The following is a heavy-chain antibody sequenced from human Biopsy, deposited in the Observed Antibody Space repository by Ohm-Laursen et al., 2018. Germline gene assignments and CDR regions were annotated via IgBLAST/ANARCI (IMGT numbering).Heavy chain of an antibody. J-gene: IGHJ4*02. V-gene: IGHV1-46*01. D-gene: IGHD6-19*01. CDR1: GYTFAGYY. Sequence: GASVKVSCKASGYTFAGYYLHWVRQAPGQGLEWMGIINPSGSTTSYPQIFQGRVTMTRDTSKSTVYMELSSLRSADTAVYFCARNTGWYGDLYYFDYWGQGTLVTVSS. CDR3: ARNTGWYGDLYYFDY. CDR2: INPSGSTT.